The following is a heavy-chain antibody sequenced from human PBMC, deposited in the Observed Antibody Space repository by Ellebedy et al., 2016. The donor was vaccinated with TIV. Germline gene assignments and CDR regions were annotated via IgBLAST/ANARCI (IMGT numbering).Heavy chain of an antibody. J-gene: IGHJ4*02. CDR2: IYPGDSDT. CDR3: ARLSSSSVTTPVLLDY. CDR1: GYSFTSYW. V-gene: IGHV5-51*01. D-gene: IGHD4-17*01. Sequence: GESLKISCKGSGYSFTSYWIGWVRQMPGKGLEWMGIIYPGDSDTRYSPSFQGQVTISADKSISTAYLQWSSLKASDTAMYYCARLSSSSVTTPVLLDYWGQGTLVTVSS.